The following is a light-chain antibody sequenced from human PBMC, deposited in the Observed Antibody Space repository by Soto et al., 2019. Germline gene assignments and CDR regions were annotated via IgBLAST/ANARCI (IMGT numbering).Light chain of an antibody. CDR3: QSYDSSLSGHVV. V-gene: IGLV1-40*01. Sequence: LTQPPSVSGAPGQRVTISCTGSSSNIGAGYDVHWYQQLPGTAPKLLIYGNSNRPSGVPDRFSGSKSGTSASLAITGLQAEDEADYYCQSYDSSLSGHVVFGGGTKLTVL. J-gene: IGLJ2*01. CDR2: GNS. CDR1: SSNIGAGYD.